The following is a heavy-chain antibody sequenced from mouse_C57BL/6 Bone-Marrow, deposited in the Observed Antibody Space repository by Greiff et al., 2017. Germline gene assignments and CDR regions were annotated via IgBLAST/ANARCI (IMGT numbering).Heavy chain of an antibody. CDR3: AVYYGSDY. CDR1: GYTFTSYW. Sequence: QVQLQQPGAELVMPGASVKLSCKASGYTFTSYWMNWVKQRPGHGLEWIGEIDPSDSYTNYNQKFKGKSTLTVDKSSSTAYMQLSSLTSEDSAVYYCAVYYGSDYWGQGTTLTVSS. D-gene: IGHD1-1*01. CDR2: IDPSDSYT. J-gene: IGHJ2*01. V-gene: IGHV1-69*01.